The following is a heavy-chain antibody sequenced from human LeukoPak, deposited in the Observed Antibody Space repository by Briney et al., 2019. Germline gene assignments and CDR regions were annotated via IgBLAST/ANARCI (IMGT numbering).Heavy chain of an antibody. CDR3: ARGTYPRD. CDR1: GASINSGADY. Sequence: SETLSLTCTVSGASINSGADYCTWIRRPAGKGLEWIGRIHSSGFTNYNPSLQSRVTISADMSRNQFSLRLSSVTAADTAVYFCARGTYPRDWGQGTLVTVSS. D-gene: IGHD2-8*01. CDR2: IHSSGFT. J-gene: IGHJ4*02. V-gene: IGHV4-61*02.